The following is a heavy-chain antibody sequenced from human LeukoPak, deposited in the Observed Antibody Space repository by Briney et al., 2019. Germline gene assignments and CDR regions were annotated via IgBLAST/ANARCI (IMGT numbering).Heavy chain of an antibody. CDR3: ARDLGQLDYYFDY. V-gene: IGHV3-30*04. Sequence: GGSLRLSCAASGFTFSSYAMHWVRQAPGKGLEWVAVISYDGSNKYYADSVKGRFTISRDNSKNTLYLQMNSLRAEDTAVYYCARDLGQLDYYFDYWGQGTLVTVSS. CDR1: GFTFSSYA. J-gene: IGHJ4*02. D-gene: IGHD6-6*01. CDR2: ISYDGSNK.